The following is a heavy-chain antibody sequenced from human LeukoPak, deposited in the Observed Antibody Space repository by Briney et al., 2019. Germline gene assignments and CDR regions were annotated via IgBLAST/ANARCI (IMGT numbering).Heavy chain of an antibody. CDR3: ARVIDNWNHHRANLYYFDY. V-gene: IGHV4-59*01. CDR2: IYYSGST. D-gene: IGHD1-14*01. Sequence: PSETLSLTCTVSGGSISSYYWSWIRQPPGKGLEWIGYIYYSGSTNYNPSLKSRVTISVDTSKNQFSLKLSSVTAADTAVYYCARVIDNWNHHRANLYYFDYWGQGTLVTVSS. J-gene: IGHJ4*02. CDR1: GGSISSYY.